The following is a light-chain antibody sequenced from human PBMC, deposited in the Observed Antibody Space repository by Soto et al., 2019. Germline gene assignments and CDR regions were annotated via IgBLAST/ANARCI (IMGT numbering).Light chain of an antibody. CDR1: QSRGSNF. J-gene: IGKJ5*01. V-gene: IGKV3-20*01. CDR3: QLYGSSPQ. Sequence: EVALSLSPGTLALSPGETTTLCCKTSQSRGSNFLAWYQHKPGQAPRLLIYASSNRATGIPDRFSGSASGTDFTLTINRLEPEDFAVYYCQLYGSSPQFGQGTRLEIK. CDR2: ASS.